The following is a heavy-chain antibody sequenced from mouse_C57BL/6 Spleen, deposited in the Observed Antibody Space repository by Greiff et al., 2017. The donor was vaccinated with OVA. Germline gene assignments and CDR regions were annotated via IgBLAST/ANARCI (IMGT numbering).Heavy chain of an antibody. CDR3: ARGDRRGAMDY. D-gene: IGHD3-3*01. J-gene: IGHJ4*01. CDR2: IHPNSGST. V-gene: IGHV1-64*01. Sequence: QVQLKQPGAELVKPGASVKLSCKASGYTFTSYWMHWVKQRPGQGLEWIGMIHPNSGSTNYNEKLKSKATLPVDKSSSTAFLQLSSLTSEDSAVYYCARGDRRGAMDYWGQGTSVTVSS. CDR1: GYTFTSYW.